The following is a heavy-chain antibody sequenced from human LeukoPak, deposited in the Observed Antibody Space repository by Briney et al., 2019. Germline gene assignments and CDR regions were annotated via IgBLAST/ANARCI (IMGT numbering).Heavy chain of an antibody. D-gene: IGHD3-22*01. CDR3: ARDMVYYDSSGYYSS. Sequence: GGSLRLSCAASGFTFSSYSMNWVRQAPGKGLEWVSSISSSSSHIYYADSVKGRFTISRDNAKNSLYLQMNSLRAEDTAVYYCARDMVYYDSSGYYSSWGQGTLVTVSS. CDR1: GFTFSSYS. J-gene: IGHJ4*02. CDR2: ISSSSSHI. V-gene: IGHV3-21*01.